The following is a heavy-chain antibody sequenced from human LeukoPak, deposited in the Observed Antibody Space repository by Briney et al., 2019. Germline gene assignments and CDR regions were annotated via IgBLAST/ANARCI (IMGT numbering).Heavy chain of an antibody. Sequence: PSETLSLTCTVSGGSISSYYWSWIRQPPGKGLEWIGYIYYSGSTNYNPSLKSRVTISVDTSKNQFSLKLSSVTAADTAVYYCGAYLDAFDIWGQGTMVTVSS. V-gene: IGHV4-59*08. J-gene: IGHJ3*02. CDR1: GGSISSYY. CDR2: IYYSGST. CDR3: GAYLDAFDI.